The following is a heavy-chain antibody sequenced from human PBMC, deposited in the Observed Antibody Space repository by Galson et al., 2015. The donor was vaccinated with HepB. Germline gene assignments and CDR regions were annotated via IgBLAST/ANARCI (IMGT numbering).Heavy chain of an antibody. J-gene: IGHJ4*02. Sequence: CAISGDSVSSNSAAWNWTRQSPSRGLEWLGRTYYRSKWYNDYAVSVKSRITINPDTSKNQFSLQLDSVTPEDTAVYYCASSGPSGPHVFDYWGQGTLVTVSS. CDR1: GDSVSSNSAA. CDR2: TYYRSKWYN. D-gene: IGHD6-19*01. V-gene: IGHV6-1*01. CDR3: ASSGPSGPHVFDY.